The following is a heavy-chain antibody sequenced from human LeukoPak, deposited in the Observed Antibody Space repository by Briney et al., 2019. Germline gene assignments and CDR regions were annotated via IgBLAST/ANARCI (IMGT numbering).Heavy chain of an antibody. CDR1: GGSISSSTW. J-gene: IGHJ3*02. CDR3: ARGRGYGGNYLRSFDI. V-gene: IGHV4-4*02. CDR2: NSGST. Sequence: SETLSLTCAVSGGSISSSTWWTWVRQPPGKGLEWIGYNSGSTNYNASLKSRVTILLVRSKNQFSLKLSSVTAADTAVYYCARGRGYGGNYLRSFDIWGQGTMVTVSS. D-gene: IGHD1-26*01.